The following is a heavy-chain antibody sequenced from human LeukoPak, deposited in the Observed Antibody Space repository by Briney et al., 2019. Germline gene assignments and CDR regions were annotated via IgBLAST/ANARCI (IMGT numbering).Heavy chain of an antibody. J-gene: IGHJ4*02. CDR3: ARVKSGWYYFDY. Sequence: SQTLSLTCTVSGGSISSSSYYWSWIRQPAGKGLEWIGRIYSSGSTDYNPSLKSRVAISVDTSKNQFSLNLSSVTAADTSIYYCARVKSGWYYFDYWGQGTLVTVSS. CDR2: IYSSGST. V-gene: IGHV4-61*02. CDR1: GGSISSSSYY. D-gene: IGHD6-19*01.